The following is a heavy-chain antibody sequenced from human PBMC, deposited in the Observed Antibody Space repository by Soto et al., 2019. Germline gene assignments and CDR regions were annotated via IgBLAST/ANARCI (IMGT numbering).Heavy chain of an antibody. D-gene: IGHD2-8*01. J-gene: IGHJ6*02. CDR2: INPSGGST. CDR3: ARDAPYCTNGVCNYYYGMDV. CDR1: GDTFTSYY. V-gene: IGHV1-46*01. Sequence: ASVKVSCRASGDTFTSYYMHWVRQAPGQGLEWMGIINPSGGSTSYAQKFQGRVTMTRDTSTSTVYMELSSLRSEDTAVYYCARDAPYCTNGVCNYYYGMDVWGQGTTVTVSS.